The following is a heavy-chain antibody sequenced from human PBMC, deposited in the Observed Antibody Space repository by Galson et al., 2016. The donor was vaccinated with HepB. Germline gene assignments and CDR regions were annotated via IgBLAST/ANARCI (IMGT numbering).Heavy chain of an antibody. D-gene: IGHD3-10*01. J-gene: IGHJ4*02. CDR1: GYGFANYW. Sequence: QSGAEVKKHGESLKISCKGSGYGFANYWIGWVRQMPGKGLEWMGIIYPGDSDTRYGPSFEGQVTISVDKSISTAYLQWSSLKASDTATDYCARRDSYSGLGSYLFDSWGQGTLVTVSS. CDR2: IYPGDSDT. V-gene: IGHV5-51*01. CDR3: ARRDSYSGLGSYLFDS.